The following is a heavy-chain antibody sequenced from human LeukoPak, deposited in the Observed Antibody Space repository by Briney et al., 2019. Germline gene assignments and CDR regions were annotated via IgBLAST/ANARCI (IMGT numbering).Heavy chain of an antibody. CDR3: VGGIGWLPDY. V-gene: IGHV3-7*04. D-gene: IGHD5-12*01. CDR1: GVIFSNYW. Sequence: GGSLRLSCAASGVIFSNYWMNWVRQAPGRGLEWVANINHDGSEKNYVDSVKGRFAISSDNGKNSVYLQMSSLRAEDAAVYYCVGGIGWLPDYWGQGTLVTVSS. CDR2: INHDGSEK. J-gene: IGHJ4*02.